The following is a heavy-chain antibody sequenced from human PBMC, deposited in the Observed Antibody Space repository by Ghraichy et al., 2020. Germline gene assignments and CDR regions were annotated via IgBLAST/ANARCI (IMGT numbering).Heavy chain of an antibody. D-gene: IGHD3-22*01. V-gene: IGHV3-7*03. J-gene: IGHJ4*02. CDR3: GSGYYHPTDI. Sequence: GESLNISCAASGFFFRTNWMTWVRQAPGKGLEWVANINQDGSEEYYVDSVEGRFTISRDNARNSLYLQMNTLTPEDTAIYYCGSGYYHPTDIWGQGTLVTVSS. CDR1: GFFFRTNW. CDR2: INQDGSEE.